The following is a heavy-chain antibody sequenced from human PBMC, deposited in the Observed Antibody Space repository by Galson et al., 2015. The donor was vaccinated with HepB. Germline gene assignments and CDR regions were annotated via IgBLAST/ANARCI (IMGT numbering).Heavy chain of an antibody. CDR1: GFTFSSYA. J-gene: IGHJ4*02. V-gene: IGHV3-30*04. D-gene: IGHD6-19*01. CDR3: ARFLRQGYSGWYPNFDY. CDR2: ISYDGSNK. Sequence: SLRLSCAASGFTFSSYAMHWVRQAPGKGLEWVAVISYDGSNKYYADSVKGRFTISRDNSKNTLYLQMNSLRAEDTAVYYCARFLRQGYSGWYPNFDYWGQGTLVTVSS.